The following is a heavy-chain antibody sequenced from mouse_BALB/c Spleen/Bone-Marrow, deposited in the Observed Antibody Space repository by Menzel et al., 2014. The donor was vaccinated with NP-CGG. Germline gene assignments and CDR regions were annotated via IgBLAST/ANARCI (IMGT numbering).Heavy chain of an antibody. CDR3: ARYKGYYDHDGDYFDY. CDR1: GDSTTSGY. J-gene: IGHJ2*01. Sequence: EVQLQQSGPSLVKPSQTLSLTCSVTGDSTTSGYWNWIRKFPGNKLEYMGYISYSGSTYYNPSLKSRISITRDTSKNQYYLQLNSVTIEDTATYYCARYKGYYDHDGDYFDYWGQGTTLTVSS. CDR2: ISYSGST. V-gene: IGHV3-8*02. D-gene: IGHD2-4*01.